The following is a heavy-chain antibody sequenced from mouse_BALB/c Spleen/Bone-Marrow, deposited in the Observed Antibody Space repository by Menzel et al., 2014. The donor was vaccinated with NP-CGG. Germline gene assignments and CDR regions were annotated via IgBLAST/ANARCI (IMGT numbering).Heavy chain of an antibody. CDR2: IYPGSGRT. V-gene: IGHV1S22*01. D-gene: IGHD3-3*01. CDR3: TRYVGYAMDY. J-gene: IGHJ4*01. Sequence: SGSELVRPGASVKLSCKASGYTFTSYWMHWVKQRPGQGLEWIGNIYPGSGRTNYDEKFKSKATLTVDTSSSTAYMQLSSLTSEDSAVYYCTRYVGYAMDYWGQGTSVTVSS. CDR1: GYTFTSYW.